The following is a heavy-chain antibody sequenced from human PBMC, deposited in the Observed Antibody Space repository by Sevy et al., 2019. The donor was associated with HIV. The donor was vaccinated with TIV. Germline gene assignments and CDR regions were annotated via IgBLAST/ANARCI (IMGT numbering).Heavy chain of an antibody. CDR3: ARGSGYYDFSSGYYTYYYYGMDV. J-gene: IGHJ6*02. D-gene: IGHD3-3*01. CDR1: GFTFSSYW. V-gene: IGHV3-74*01. CDR2: LNSDGSST. Sequence: GGSLRLSCAASGFTFSSYWMHWVRRAPGKGLVWVSRLNSDGSSTSYADSVKGRFTISRDNAKNTLYLQMNSLRAEDTAVYYCARGSGYYDFSSGYYTYYYYGMDVWGQGTTVTVSS.